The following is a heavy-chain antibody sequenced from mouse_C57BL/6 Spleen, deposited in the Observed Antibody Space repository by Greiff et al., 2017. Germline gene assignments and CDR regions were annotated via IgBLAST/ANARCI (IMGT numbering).Heavy chain of an antibody. CDR2: INYDGSST. Sequence: EVHLVESEGGLVQPGSSMKLSCTASGFTFSDYYMAWVRQVPEKGLEWVANINYDGSSTYYLDSLKSRFIISRANAKNILYLQMSSLKSEDTATYYCARAGRYPHYFDYWGQGTTLTVSS. V-gene: IGHV5-16*01. CDR3: ARAGRYPHYFDY. J-gene: IGHJ2*01. D-gene: IGHD2-12*01. CDR1: GFTFSDYY.